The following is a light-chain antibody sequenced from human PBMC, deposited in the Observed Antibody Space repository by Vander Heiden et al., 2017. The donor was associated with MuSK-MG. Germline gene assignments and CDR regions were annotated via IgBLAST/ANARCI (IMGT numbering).Light chain of an antibody. CDR3: QSYDSSLSAVV. V-gene: IGLV1-40*01. J-gene: IGLJ2*01. CDR2: TNN. CDR1: SSNIGTGYD. Sequence: SELTQPPSVSGAPGQRVAISCTGSSSNIGTGYDVHWYQQVPRTAPILLIYTNNNRPSGVPDRFSGSKSGTSASLAITGLQAEDEADYYCQSYDSSLSAVVFGGGTKVTVL.